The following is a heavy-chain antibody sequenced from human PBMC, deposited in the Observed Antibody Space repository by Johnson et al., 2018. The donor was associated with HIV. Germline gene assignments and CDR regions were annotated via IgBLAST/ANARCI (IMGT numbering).Heavy chain of an antibody. Sequence: QVQLVESGGGVVQPGRSLRLSCAASGFTFGSYALHWVRQAPGKGLEWVALISYDGNNKYYTDSVKGRFPISRDNSKNTLFLLMSSLRADDTAVYYCARVRRSGWFDNDAFDIWGQGTMVTVSS. D-gene: IGHD6-19*01. CDR2: ISYDGNNK. J-gene: IGHJ3*02. CDR3: ARVRRSGWFDNDAFDI. V-gene: IGHV3-30*04. CDR1: GFTFGSYA.